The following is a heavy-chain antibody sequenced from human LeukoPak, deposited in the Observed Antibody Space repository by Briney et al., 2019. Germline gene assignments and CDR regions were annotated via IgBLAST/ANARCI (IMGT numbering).Heavy chain of an antibody. V-gene: IGHV1-3*01. D-gene: IGHD3-3*01. J-gene: IGHJ4*02. CDR3: ARGDFWSGPNYFDY. CDR2: INAGNGNT. Sequence: ASVKVSCKASGYTFTSYAMHWVRQAPGQRLEWMGWINAGNGNTEYSQKFRGRVTITRDTSASTAYMELSSLRSEDTAVYYCARGDFWSGPNYFDYWGQGTLVTVSS. CDR1: GYTFTSYA.